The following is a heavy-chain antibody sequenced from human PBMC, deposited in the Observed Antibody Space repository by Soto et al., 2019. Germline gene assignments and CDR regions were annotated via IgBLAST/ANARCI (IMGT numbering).Heavy chain of an antibody. Sequence: GESLKISCKGSGYSFTSYWIGWVRQMPGKGLEWMGIIYPGDSDTRYSPSFQGQVTISADKSISTAYLQWSSLKASDTAMYYYARRQTTVTSYYYYYGMDVWGQGTTVTVSS. CDR3: ARRQTTVTSYYYYYGMDV. J-gene: IGHJ6*02. CDR1: GYSFTSYW. CDR2: IYPGDSDT. V-gene: IGHV5-51*01. D-gene: IGHD4-4*01.